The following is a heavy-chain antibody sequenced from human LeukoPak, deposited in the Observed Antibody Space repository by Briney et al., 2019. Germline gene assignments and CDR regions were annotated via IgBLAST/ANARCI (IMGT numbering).Heavy chain of an antibody. CDR3: ARSMTTVPNFDY. CDR1: GGSISSYY. D-gene: IGHD4-17*01. Sequence: SETLSLTCTVSGGSISSYYWSWIRQPPGKGLEWIGYIYYSGSTNYNPSLKSRVTISVDTSKNQFSLKLSSVTAADTAVYYCARSMTTVPNFDYWGQGTLVTVSS. J-gene: IGHJ4*02. V-gene: IGHV4-59*01. CDR2: IYYSGST.